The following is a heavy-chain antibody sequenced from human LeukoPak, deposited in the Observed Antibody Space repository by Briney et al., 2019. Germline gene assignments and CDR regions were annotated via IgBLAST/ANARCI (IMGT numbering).Heavy chain of an antibody. CDR3: ARGHNFGRLHPFDY. CDR1: GFTVSSNY. D-gene: IGHD3-9*01. J-gene: IGHJ4*02. CDR2: IYSGGST. Sequence: GGSLILSCAASGFTVSSNYMSWVRQAPGKGLEWVSVIYSGGSTYYADSVKGRFTISRDNSKNTLYLQMNSLRAEDTAVYYCARGHNFGRLHPFDYWGQGTLVTVSS. V-gene: IGHV3-66*01.